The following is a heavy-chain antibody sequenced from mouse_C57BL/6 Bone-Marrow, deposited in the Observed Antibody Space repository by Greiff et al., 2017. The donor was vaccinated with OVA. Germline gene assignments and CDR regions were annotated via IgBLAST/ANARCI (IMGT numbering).Heavy chain of an antibody. J-gene: IGHJ4*01. D-gene: IGHD3-3*01. CDR1: GFTFSNYW. V-gene: IGHV6-3*01. CDR3: SERGLGGMDY. Sequence: EVKLMESGGGLVQPGGSMKLSCVASGFTFSNYWMNWVRQSPEKGLEWVAQIRLKSDNYATHYAVSVKGRFTISRDDSKSIVYLQMNNLRAEDTGIYYCSERGLGGMDYWGQGTSVTVSS. CDR2: IRLKSDNYAT.